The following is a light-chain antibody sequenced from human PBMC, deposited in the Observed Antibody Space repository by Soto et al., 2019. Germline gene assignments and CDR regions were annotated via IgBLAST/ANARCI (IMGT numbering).Light chain of an antibody. CDR3: CSYAGSSTLV. CDR1: SSDVGSYNL. V-gene: IGLV2-23*01. J-gene: IGLJ2*01. Sequence: QSALTQPASVSGSPGQSITISCTGTSSDVGSYNLVSWYQQHPGKAPKFMIYEGSKRPSGVSNHFSGSKSGNTASLTISGLQAEDEADYYCCSYAGSSTLVFGRRTKLTVL. CDR2: EGS.